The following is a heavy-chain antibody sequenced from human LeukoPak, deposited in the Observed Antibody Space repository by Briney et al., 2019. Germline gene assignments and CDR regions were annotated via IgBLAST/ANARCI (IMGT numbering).Heavy chain of an antibody. CDR2: ISAYNGDT. V-gene: IGHV1-18*01. CDR1: GYTFTSYG. J-gene: IGHJ4*02. Sequence: GASVKVSRKASGYTFTSYGISWVRQAPGQGLEWMGWISAYNGDTNDAQKFQDRVTMTTDTSTSTAYMELRSLRSDDTAVYYCAREVSGTYRDYFDYWGQGTLVTVSS. D-gene: IGHD1-26*01. CDR3: AREVSGTYRDYFDY.